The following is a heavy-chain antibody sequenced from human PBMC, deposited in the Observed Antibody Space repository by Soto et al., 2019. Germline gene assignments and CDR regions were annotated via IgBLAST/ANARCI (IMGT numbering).Heavy chain of an antibody. V-gene: IGHV1-18*01. Sequence: QVQLVQSGAEVKKPGASVKVSCKASGYTFTSYGISWVRQAPGQGLEWMGWISAYNGNTNYAQKLQGRVTMTTDTSTSTAYMELRSLRSDDTAVYYCARTFVLVVAATLIDFDYWGQGTLVTVSS. CDR1: GYTFTSYG. CDR2: ISAYNGNT. CDR3: ARTFVLVVAATLIDFDY. J-gene: IGHJ4*02. D-gene: IGHD2-15*01.